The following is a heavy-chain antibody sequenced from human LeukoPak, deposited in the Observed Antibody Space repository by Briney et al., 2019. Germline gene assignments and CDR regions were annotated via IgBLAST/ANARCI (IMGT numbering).Heavy chain of an antibody. D-gene: IGHD2-15*01. Sequence: ASVKVSCKASGGTFSSYAISWVRQAPGQGLEWMGRIIPILGIANYAQKFQGRVTMTTDTSTSTAYMELRSLRSEDTAVYYCVRDLGYCSGGSCSYWFDPWGQGTLVTVSS. CDR1: GGTFSSYA. CDR3: VRDLGYCSGGSCSYWFDP. CDR2: IIPILGIA. J-gene: IGHJ5*02. V-gene: IGHV1-69*04.